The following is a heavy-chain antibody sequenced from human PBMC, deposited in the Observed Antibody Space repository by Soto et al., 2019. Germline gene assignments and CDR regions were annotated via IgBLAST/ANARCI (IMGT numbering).Heavy chain of an antibody. D-gene: IGHD5-12*01. CDR2: IYYSGST. J-gene: IGHJ3*02. CDR3: ARDHDARSGHVTFDI. V-gene: IGHV4-31*03. CDR1: GGSISSGGYY. Sequence: SETLSLTCTVSGGSISSGGYYWSWIRQHPGKGLEWIGYIYYSGSTYYNPSLKSRVTISVDTSKNQFSLKLSSVTAADTAVYYCARDHDARSGHVTFDIWGQGTMVTVSS.